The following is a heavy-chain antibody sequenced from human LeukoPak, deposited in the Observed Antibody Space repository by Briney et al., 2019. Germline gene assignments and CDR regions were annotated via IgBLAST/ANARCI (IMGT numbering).Heavy chain of an antibody. J-gene: IGHJ4*02. CDR2: IHYSGTT. V-gene: IGHV4-59*01. Sequence: SETLSLTCTVSGGSISAYYWSWIRQPPGKGLEWIGYIHYSGTTNYYPSLKSRVTIALDTSKNQFSLKLNSVTAADTAVYYCARGADSSGYYSIFYFDYWGQGTLVTVSS. CDR1: GGSISAYY. D-gene: IGHD3-22*01. CDR3: ARGADSSGYYSIFYFDY.